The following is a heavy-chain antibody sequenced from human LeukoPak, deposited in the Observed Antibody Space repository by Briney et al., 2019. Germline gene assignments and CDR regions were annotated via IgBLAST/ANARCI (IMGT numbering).Heavy chain of an antibody. D-gene: IGHD1-7*01. V-gene: IGHV3-48*04. CDR2: ISSSSTI. CDR3: ARFNWNYDAFDI. Sequence: PGGSLRLSCAASGFTFSSYSMNWVRQAPGKGLEWVSYISSSSTIYYADSVKGRFTISRDNAKNSLYLQMNSLRAEDTAVYYCARFNWNYDAFDIWGQGTMVTVSS. J-gene: IGHJ3*02. CDR1: GFTFSSYS.